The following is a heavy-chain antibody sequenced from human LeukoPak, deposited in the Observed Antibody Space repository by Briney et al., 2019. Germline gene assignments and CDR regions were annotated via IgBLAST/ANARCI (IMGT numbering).Heavy chain of an antibody. V-gene: IGHV5-51*01. CDR3: ARREVGPTLPDY. CDR2: IYPGDSDT. CDR1: GSRFTNYW. J-gene: IGHJ4*02. D-gene: IGHD1-26*01. Sequence: GASLKISCKGSGSRFTNYWIGWVRPMPGKGLEWMGIIYPGDSDTIYSPSFQGQVTILVDKSISTAYLQWSSLKASDTAMYYCARREVGPTLPDYWGQGTLVTVSS.